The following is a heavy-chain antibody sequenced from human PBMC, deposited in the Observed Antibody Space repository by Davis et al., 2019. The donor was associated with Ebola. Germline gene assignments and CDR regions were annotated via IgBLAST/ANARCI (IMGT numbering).Heavy chain of an antibody. Sequence: GGSLRLSCAASGFTFDDYAMHWVRHAPGKGLEWVSGISWNSGSIGYADSVKGRFTISRDNAKNSLYLQMNSLRAEDTAVYYCARGPTRYFDWLLSYWGQGTLVTVSS. CDR3: ARGPTRYFDWLLSY. CDR1: GFTFDDYA. J-gene: IGHJ4*02. V-gene: IGHV3-9*01. CDR2: ISWNSGSI. D-gene: IGHD3-9*01.